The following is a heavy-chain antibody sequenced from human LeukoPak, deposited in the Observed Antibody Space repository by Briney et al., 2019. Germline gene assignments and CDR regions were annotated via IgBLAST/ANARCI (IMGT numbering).Heavy chain of an antibody. CDR1: GGTFSSNA. CDR3: ARRPTIAVEYFDY. V-gene: IGHV1-69*01. Sequence: GPSVEVSCKASGGTFSSNAISWVRQAPGQGLEWMGGIIPIFGTANYAQKFQGRVTITADESTTTAYMELSSLRSEDTAVYYCARRPTIAVEYFDYWGQGTLVTVSS. D-gene: IGHD6-19*01. CDR2: IIPIFGTA. J-gene: IGHJ4*02.